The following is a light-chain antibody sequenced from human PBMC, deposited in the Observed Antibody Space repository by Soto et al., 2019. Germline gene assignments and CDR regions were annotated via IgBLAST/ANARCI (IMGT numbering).Light chain of an antibody. Sequence: QSGLTQPPSASATPGQRVTISCSGGTSNIGSNFVFWYQQFPGTAPKLLIYRNNRRPSGVPDRFSGSKAGTSVSLVISGLRSEEEAVYYCAAWDDSLSGPVFGGGTKLTVL. V-gene: IGLV1-47*01. CDR3: AAWDDSLSGPV. J-gene: IGLJ3*02. CDR1: TSNIGSNF. CDR2: RNN.